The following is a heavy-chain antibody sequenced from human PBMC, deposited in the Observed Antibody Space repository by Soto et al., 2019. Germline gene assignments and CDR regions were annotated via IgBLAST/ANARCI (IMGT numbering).Heavy chain of an antibody. CDR2: ISAYNGNT. D-gene: IGHD4-17*01. J-gene: IGHJ3*02. CDR3: ARDRVGLRRTTPPSDAFRI. CDR1: GYTFINYA. V-gene: IGHV1-18*01. Sequence: QVQLVQSGAEVKNPGASVKVSCKASGYTFINYAISWVRQAPGQGLEWMGWISAYNGNTVYAQKFQGRFTMTTDTFTSTAYLELRSLTSDDAAVYYCARDRVGLRRTTPPSDAFRIWGQGTVVTVSS.